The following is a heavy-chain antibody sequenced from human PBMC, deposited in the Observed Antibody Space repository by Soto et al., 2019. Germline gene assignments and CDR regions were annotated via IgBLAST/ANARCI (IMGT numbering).Heavy chain of an antibody. D-gene: IGHD2-8*01. CDR1: GGSISSGGYS. Sequence: SETLSLTCAVSGGSISSGGYSWSWIRQPPGKGLEWIGYTYHSGSTYYNPSLKSRVTISADTSKNQFSLELTSVTAADTAVYYCARNGDCTRPGCIVGWFDPWGPGTLVTVSS. J-gene: IGHJ5*02. CDR2: TYHSGST. V-gene: IGHV4-30-2*01. CDR3: ARNGDCTRPGCIVGWFDP.